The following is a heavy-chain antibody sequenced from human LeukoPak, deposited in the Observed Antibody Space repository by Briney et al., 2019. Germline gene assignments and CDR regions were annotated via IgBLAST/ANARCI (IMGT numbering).Heavy chain of an antibody. CDR1: GFTFGDYA. V-gene: IGHV3-49*04. CDR3: TRKTYDFWIGYYTGPFDY. Sequence: PGGSLRLSCTASGFTFGDYAMGWVRQAPGKGLEWISFIRSKAYSGTTEYAASVEGRFTISRDDSKSIAYLQMNNLKTEDTAVYYCTRKTYDFWIGYYTGPFDYWGQGTLVTVSS. CDR2: IRSKAYSGTT. J-gene: IGHJ4*02. D-gene: IGHD3-3*01.